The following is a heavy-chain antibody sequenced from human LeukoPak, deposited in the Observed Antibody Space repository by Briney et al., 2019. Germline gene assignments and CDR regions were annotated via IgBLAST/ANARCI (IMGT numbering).Heavy chain of an antibody. J-gene: IGHJ4*02. Sequence: ASVKVSCKASGYTFTSYGISWVRQAPGQGLEWMGWISAYNGNTNYAQKLQGRVTMTTDTSTSTAYMELRSLRSDDTAVYYCARDRRYYYGSGSYYNPPFDYWGQGTLITVSS. CDR2: ISAYNGNT. CDR1: GYTFTSYG. CDR3: ARDRRYYYGSGSYYNPPFDY. V-gene: IGHV1-18*01. D-gene: IGHD3-10*01.